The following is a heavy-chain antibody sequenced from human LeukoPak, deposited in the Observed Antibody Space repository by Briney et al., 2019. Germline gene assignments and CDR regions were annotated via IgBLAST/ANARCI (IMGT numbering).Heavy chain of an antibody. CDR1: GGSFSGYY. D-gene: IGHD5-18*01. CDR2: IYYSGST. J-gene: IGHJ4*02. Sequence: SETLSLTCAVYGGSFSGYYWSWTRQPPGKGLEWIGYIYYSGSTNYNPSLKSRVTISVDTSKNQFSLKLSSVTAADTAVYYCASSVDSYGYDYWGQGTLVTVSS. V-gene: IGHV4-59*01. CDR3: ASSVDSYGYDY.